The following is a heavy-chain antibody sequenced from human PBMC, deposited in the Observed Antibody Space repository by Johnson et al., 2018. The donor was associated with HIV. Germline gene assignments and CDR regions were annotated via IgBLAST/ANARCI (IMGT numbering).Heavy chain of an antibody. V-gene: IGHV3-66*01. J-gene: IGHJ3*02. Sequence: VQLVESGRNLVQPGGSLRLSCAASGFTVSSNYMSWVRQAPGKGLEWVSVIYSGGSTYYADSVKGRFTISRDNSKNTLYLQMNSLKTEDTAVYYCTRDSWGRGPHDAFDIWGQGTMVTVSS. CDR1: GFTVSSNY. CDR2: IYSGGST. D-gene: IGHD7-27*01. CDR3: TRDSWGRGPHDAFDI.